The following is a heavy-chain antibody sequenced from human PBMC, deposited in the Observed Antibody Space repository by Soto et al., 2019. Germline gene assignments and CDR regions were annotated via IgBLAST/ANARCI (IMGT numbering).Heavy chain of an antibody. D-gene: IGHD3-3*01. V-gene: IGHV1-3*01. CDR1: GYTFTSYA. J-gene: IGHJ6*02. CDR3: ARGGTIFGVLKYYYYGMDV. CDR2: INAGNGNT. Sequence: ASVKVSCKASGYTFTSYAMHWVRQAPGQRLEWMGWINAGNGNTKYSQKFQGRVTITRDTSASTAYMELSSLRSEDTAVYYCARGGTIFGVLKYYYYGMDVWGQGTTVTVSS.